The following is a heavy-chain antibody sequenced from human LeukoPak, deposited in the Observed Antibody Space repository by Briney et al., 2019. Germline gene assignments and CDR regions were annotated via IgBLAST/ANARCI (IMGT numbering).Heavy chain of an antibody. CDR3: ARVSSRYCTSTICYFKWFDP. CDR2: ISNSGST. V-gene: IGHV4-39*07. CDR1: GGSISSSSDY. D-gene: IGHD2-2*01. J-gene: IGHJ5*02. Sequence: SETLSLTCTVSGGSISSSSDYWGWIRQAPGRGLEWIGSISNSGSTYYNPSLKSRVTMSVDTSKNQLSLMLSSVTAADTAVYQCARVSSRYCTSTICYFKWFDPWGQGTLVTVSS.